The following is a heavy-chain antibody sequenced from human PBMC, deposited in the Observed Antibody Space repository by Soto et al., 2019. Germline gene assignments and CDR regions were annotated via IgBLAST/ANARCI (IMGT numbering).Heavy chain of an antibody. CDR2: ISSTTNYI. CDR3: ARESEDLTSNFDY. Sequence: PGGSLRLSCVASGFTFTRYSMNWVRHAPGKGLEWVSSISSTTNYIYYGDSMKGRFTISRDNAKNSLYLEMNSLRAEDTAVYYCARESEDLTSNFDYWGQGTLVTVSS. CDR1: GFTFTRYS. V-gene: IGHV3-21*06. J-gene: IGHJ4*02.